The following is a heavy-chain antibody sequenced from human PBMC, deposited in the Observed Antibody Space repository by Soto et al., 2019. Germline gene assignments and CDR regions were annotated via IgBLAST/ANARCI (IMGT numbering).Heavy chain of an antibody. CDR1: GGSINSGGYS. CDR2: LYHGGAT. Sequence: SETPSLTLAVSGGSINSGGYSWSWIRQPPGKGLEWVGYLYHGGATYSNPSLKSRVSISVDWSKNQFSLKLNSVTAADTAVYYCARASTVICLFDYWGAVIPVTAS. D-gene: IGHD2-21*01. CDR3: ARASTVICLFDY. V-gene: IGHV4-30-2*01. J-gene: IGHJ4*02.